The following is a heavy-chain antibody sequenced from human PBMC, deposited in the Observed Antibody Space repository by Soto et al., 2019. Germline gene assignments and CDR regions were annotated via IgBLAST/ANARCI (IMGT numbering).Heavy chain of an antibody. CDR2: INHSGST. D-gene: IGHD3-22*01. J-gene: IGHJ6*02. Sequence: SETLSLTCAVYGGSFSCYYWSWIRQPPGKGLEWIGEINHSGSTNYNPSLKSRVTISVDTSKNQFSLKLSSVTAADTAVYYCARGRYDSSGYYKYYYYYGMDVWGQGTTVTVSS. CDR1: GGSFSCYY. V-gene: IGHV4-34*01. CDR3: ARGRYDSSGYYKYYYYYGMDV.